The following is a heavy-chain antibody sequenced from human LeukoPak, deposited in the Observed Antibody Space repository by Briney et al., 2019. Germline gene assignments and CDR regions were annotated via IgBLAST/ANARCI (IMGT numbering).Heavy chain of an antibody. Sequence: ASVKVSCKASGYTFTSYYMHWVRQAPGQGLEWMGIINPSGGSTSSAQKFQGRVTMTRDTSTSTVYMELSSLRSEDTAVYYCARGRVYYDSSGYQGLDYWGQGTLVTVSS. D-gene: IGHD3-22*01. CDR2: INPSGGST. CDR1: GYTFTSYY. J-gene: IGHJ4*02. CDR3: ARGRVYYDSSGYQGLDY. V-gene: IGHV1-46*01.